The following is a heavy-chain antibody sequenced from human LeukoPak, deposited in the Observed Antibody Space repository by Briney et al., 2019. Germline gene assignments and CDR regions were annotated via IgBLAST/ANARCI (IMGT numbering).Heavy chain of an antibody. CDR3: ARFDHVWETHGMDAFDL. J-gene: IGHJ3*01. CDR1: GYSISRGYS. V-gene: IGHV4-38-2*01. CDR2: IYHSEST. Sequence: SETLPLTCGVSGYSISRGYSWGWIRQPPGKGLEWIGNIYHSESTHYNPSLKSRVTISPDTSKNQFSLKLTSVTVSDTAVYYCARFDHVWETHGMDAFDLWGQGTMVTVSS. D-gene: IGHD3-16*01.